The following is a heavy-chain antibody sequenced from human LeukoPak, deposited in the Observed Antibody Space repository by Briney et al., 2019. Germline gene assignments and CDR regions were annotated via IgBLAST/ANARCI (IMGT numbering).Heavy chain of an antibody. CDR3: ARDSYYDSSSYVDY. Sequence: GRSLRLSCAASGFTFSSYGMHGVRQAPGKGLEWVAVIWYDGSNKYYADSVKGRFTISRDNSKNTLYLQMNSLRAEDTAVYYCARDSYYDSSSYVDYWGQGTLVTVSS. V-gene: IGHV3-33*01. CDR1: GFTFSSYG. J-gene: IGHJ4*02. CDR2: IWYDGSNK. D-gene: IGHD3-22*01.